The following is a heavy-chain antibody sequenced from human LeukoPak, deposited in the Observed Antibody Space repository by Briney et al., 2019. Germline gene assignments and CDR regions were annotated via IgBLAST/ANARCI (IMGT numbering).Heavy chain of an antibody. J-gene: IGHJ5*02. CDR3: AKDTGRYGGKSAIDP. CDR2: ISYDGSNK. CDR1: GFTFSNAW. V-gene: IGHV3-30*18. Sequence: PGGSLRLPCAASGFTFSNAWMSWVRQAPGKGLEWVAIISYDGSNKFYGASVKGRFTISRDNSKNTLYLQMNSLRAEDTAVYYCAKDTGRYGGKSAIDPWGQGTLVTVSS. D-gene: IGHD4-23*01.